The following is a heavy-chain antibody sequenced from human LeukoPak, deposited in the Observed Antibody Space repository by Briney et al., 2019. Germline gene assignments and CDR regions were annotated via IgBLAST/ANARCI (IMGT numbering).Heavy chain of an antibody. V-gene: IGHV3-74*01. CDR2: VLSDGSRI. J-gene: IGHJ3*02. D-gene: IGHD6-19*01. CDR1: GFTFTNYW. CDR3: ARVAVGGTRAFDI. Sequence: SGGSLRLSCAASGFTFTNYWMHWVRQAPGKGLVWVSRVLSDGSRITYADSVKGRFTISRDNAKKTLYLEMDSLRAEDTAVYYCARVAVGGTRAFDIWGQGTTVTVSS.